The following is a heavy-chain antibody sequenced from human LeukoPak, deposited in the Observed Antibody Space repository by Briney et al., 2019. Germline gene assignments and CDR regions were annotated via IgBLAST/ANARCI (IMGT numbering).Heavy chain of an antibody. V-gene: IGHV3-23*01. CDR3: ATGAIFEASDP. Sequence: PGGSLRLSRAASGFTFSSYAMSWVRQAPGKGLEGVSAISGSGGSTYYADSVKGRFTISRENSKNTLYLQMNRLRAEDTAVYYCATGAIFEASDPWGQGTLVTVSS. CDR1: GFTFSSYA. D-gene: IGHD3-9*01. J-gene: IGHJ5*02. CDR2: ISGSGGST.